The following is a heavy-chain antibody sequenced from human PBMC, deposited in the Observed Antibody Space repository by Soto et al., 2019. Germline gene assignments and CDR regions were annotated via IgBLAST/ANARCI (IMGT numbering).Heavy chain of an antibody. D-gene: IGHD6-6*01. V-gene: IGHV1-46*01. J-gene: IGHJ5*02. CDR2: INPSGGST. Sequence: WASVKVSCKASGYTFTSYYMHWVRQAPGQGLEWMGIINPSGGSTSYAQKFQGRVTMTRDTSTSTVYMELSSLRSEDTAVYYCARDGGPYSSSSRWFDPWGQGTLVTVSS. CDR3: ARDGGPYSSSSRWFDP. CDR1: GYTFTSYY.